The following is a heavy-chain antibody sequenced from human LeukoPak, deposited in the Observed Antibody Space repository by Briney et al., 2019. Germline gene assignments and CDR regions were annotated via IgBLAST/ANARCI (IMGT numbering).Heavy chain of an antibody. Sequence: GGSLRLSCAASGFTFSNAWMSWVRQAPGKGLEWVGRIKSKTDGGTTDYAAPVKGRFTISRDDSRNTLYLQMNSLKTEDTAVYYCTTDAHKIHCSSTSCYYNYWGQGTLVTVSS. CDR2: IKSKTDGGTT. CDR3: TTDAHKIHCSSTSCYYNY. J-gene: IGHJ4*02. CDR1: GFTFSNAW. V-gene: IGHV3-15*01. D-gene: IGHD2-2*01.